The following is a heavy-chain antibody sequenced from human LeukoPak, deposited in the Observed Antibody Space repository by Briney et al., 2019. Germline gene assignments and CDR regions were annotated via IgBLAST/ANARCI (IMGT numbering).Heavy chain of an antibody. CDR1: GGSISSYY. V-gene: IGHV4-59*01. Sequence: SETLSLTCTVSGGSISSYYWSWIRQPPGKGLEWIGYIYYGGSTNYNPSLKSRVTTSVDTSKNQFSLKLSSVTAADTAVYYCARDGGNLLDYWGQGTLVTVSS. D-gene: IGHD4-23*01. CDR3: ARDGGNLLDY. J-gene: IGHJ4*02. CDR2: IYYGGST.